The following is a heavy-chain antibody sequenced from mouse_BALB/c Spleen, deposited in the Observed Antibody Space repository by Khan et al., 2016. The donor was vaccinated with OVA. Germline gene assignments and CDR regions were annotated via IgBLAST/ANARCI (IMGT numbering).Heavy chain of an antibody. V-gene: IGHV1-5*01. D-gene: IGHD2-2*01. CDR1: GYTFTSYW. CDR2: IYPGNSDT. J-gene: IGHJ3*01. CDR3: TRFGYLFAY. Sequence: EVQLQQSGTVLARPGTSVKMSCKASGYTFTSYWMHWVKQRPGPGLEWIGAIYPGNSDTSYNQQFKGKAKLTAVTSTSTAYMELSSLTHEDYAVYYCTRFGYLFAYWGQGTLVTVSA.